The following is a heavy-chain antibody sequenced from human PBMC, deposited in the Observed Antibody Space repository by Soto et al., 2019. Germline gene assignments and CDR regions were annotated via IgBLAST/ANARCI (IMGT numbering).Heavy chain of an antibody. CDR2: IIPILDIA. CDR3: ASGSDSSGYYFDY. D-gene: IGHD3-22*01. CDR1: GSTFGSYT. Sequence: QIQLVQSGAEVKKPGSSVKVSCKASGSTFGSYTISGVRQAPGQGLERMGRIIPILDIANYAQKFQGRVTITADKSTSTAYMELSSLRSEDTAVYYCASGSDSSGYYFDYWGQGTLVTVSS. V-gene: IGHV1-69*02. J-gene: IGHJ4*02.